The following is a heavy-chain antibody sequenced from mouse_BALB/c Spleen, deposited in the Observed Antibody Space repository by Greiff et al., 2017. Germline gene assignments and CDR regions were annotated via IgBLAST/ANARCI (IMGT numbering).Heavy chain of an antibody. CDR3: ASPLTGTWFAY. V-gene: IGHV1-54*01. D-gene: IGHD4-1*01. CDR2: INPGSGGT. CDR1: GYAFTNYL. Sequence: VQLQQSGAELVRPGTSVKVSCKASGYAFTNYLIEWVKQRPGQGLEWIGVINPGSGGTNYNEKFKGKATLTADKSSSTAYMQLSSLTSDDSAVYFCASPLTGTWFAYWGQGTLVTVSA. J-gene: IGHJ3*01.